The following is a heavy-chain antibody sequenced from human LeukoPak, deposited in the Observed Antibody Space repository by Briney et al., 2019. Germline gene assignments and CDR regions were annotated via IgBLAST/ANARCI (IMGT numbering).Heavy chain of an antibody. V-gene: IGHV3-53*01. D-gene: IGHD5/OR15-5a*01. Sequence: GSLRLSCAASGFTVSSNYMSWVRQAPGKGLEWVSVIYSGGSTYYADSVKGRFTISRDNSKNTLALQMNSLRAEDTAVYYCARSSTQDDAFDIWGQGTMVTVSS. CDR3: ARSSTQDDAFDI. CDR2: IYSGGST. J-gene: IGHJ3*02. CDR1: GFTVSSNY.